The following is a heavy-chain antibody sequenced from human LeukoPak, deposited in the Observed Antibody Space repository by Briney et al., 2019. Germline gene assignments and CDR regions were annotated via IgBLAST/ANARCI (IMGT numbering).Heavy chain of an antibody. Sequence: GETVRLSGAACGVAFGSCGLRWVHQAPGKGLEWVAAIRASVSGTYYADSVQGRFIISRDNSKNTLYLQMDRLRADDTAVYYCAKDLNNNGRGFDYWGQGTLVTVSS. D-gene: IGHD1-14*01. J-gene: IGHJ4*02. V-gene: IGHV3-23*01. CDR1: GVAFGSCG. CDR2: IRASVSGT. CDR3: AKDLNNNGRGFDY.